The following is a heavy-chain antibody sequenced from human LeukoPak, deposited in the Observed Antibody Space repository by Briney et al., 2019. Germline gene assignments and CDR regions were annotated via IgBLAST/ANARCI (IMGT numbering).Heavy chain of an antibody. CDR2: ISAYNGNT. D-gene: IGHD1-20*01. CDR1: GDSFTSYG. J-gene: IGHJ6*01. V-gene: IGHV1-18*01. Sequence: VAAVKVSCNASGDSFTSYGISWVRRPPGQGLEWLGWISAYNGNTNYAQKPHGRVTMTTDTSTSTAYMELRRLRSDDTAVYYCARLYNWNAYYSYGMDVCGDGATVTASS. CDR3: ARLYNWNAYYSYGMDV.